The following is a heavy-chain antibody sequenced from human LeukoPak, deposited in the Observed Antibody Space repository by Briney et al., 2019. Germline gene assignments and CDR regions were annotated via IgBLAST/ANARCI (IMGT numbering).Heavy chain of an antibody. CDR2: IYYSGNT. CDR3: ARGVGVVPAPGGYYGMDV. V-gene: IGHV4-39*01. J-gene: IGHJ6*02. Sequence: SETLSLTCIVSGGSISSSRYYCDWIRQPPGKGLEWIGSIYYSGNTYYNPSLKSRVTISLDTSKNRFSLRLNSAAAADTAVHYCARGVGVVPAPGGYYGMDVWGQGTTVTVSS. CDR1: GGSISSSRYY. D-gene: IGHD2-2*01.